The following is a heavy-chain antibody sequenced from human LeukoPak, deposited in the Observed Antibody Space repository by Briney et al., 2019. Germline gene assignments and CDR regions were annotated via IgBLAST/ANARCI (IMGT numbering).Heavy chain of an antibody. D-gene: IGHD4-17*01. CDR2: IKQDGSEK. Sequence: PGRSLRLSCAASGFTFSSYGMHWVRQAPGKGLEWVANIKQDGSEKYYVDSVKGRFTISRDNAKNSLYLQMNSLRAEDTAVYYCARDIDYEDYWGQGTLVTVSS. CDR3: ARDIDYEDY. CDR1: GFTFSSYG. V-gene: IGHV3-7*01. J-gene: IGHJ4*02.